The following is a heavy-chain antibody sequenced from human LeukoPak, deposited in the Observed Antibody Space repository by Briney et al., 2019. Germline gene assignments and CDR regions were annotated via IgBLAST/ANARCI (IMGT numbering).Heavy chain of an antibody. V-gene: IGHV3-20*04. CDR1: GFTFDDYG. D-gene: IGHD6-19*01. J-gene: IGHJ4*02. Sequence: GGSLRLSCAASGFTFDDYGLSWVRQAPGKGLEWVSTINWNGGSTGYADSVKGRFTISRDNAKNSLYLQMNSLRAEDTALYYCARVSDISVAAYFDYWGQGTLVTVSS. CDR2: INWNGGST. CDR3: ARVSDISVAAYFDY.